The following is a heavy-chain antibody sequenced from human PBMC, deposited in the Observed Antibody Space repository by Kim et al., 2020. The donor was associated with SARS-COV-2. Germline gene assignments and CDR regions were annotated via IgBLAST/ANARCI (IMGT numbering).Heavy chain of an antibody. D-gene: IGHD6-13*01. CDR1: GYTFTSYS. Sequence: ASVKVSCKASGYTFTSYSMHWVRQAPGQGLEWMGLINAGSGSTKYSQKFQGRVTITRDTSASTAYMELSSLRSEDTAVYYCARDPLAVAAVMAVWG. J-gene: IGHJ6*03. CDR3: ARDPLAVAAVMAV. V-gene: IGHV1-3*01. CDR2: INAGSGST.